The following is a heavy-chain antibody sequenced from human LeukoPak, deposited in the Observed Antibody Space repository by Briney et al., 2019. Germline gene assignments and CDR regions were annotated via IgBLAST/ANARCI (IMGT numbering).Heavy chain of an antibody. CDR3: ARAPVGYCSGGTCKRYFDY. J-gene: IGHJ4*02. CDR1: GGSISSGDYY. CDR2: INFSGST. V-gene: IGHV4-30-4*01. D-gene: IGHD2-15*01. Sequence: SETLSLTCTVSGGSISSGDYYWSWVRQPPGKGLEYIGYINFSGSTSYNPSLKGRLTISVVTSKNQFSLKLSSVTAADTAVYYCARAPVGYCSGGTCKRYFDYWGQGTLVTVSS.